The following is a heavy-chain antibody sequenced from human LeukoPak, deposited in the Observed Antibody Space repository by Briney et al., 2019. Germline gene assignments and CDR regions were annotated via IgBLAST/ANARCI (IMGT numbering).Heavy chain of an antibody. J-gene: IGHJ4*02. D-gene: IGHD1-26*01. CDR3: SRESGPFSNFGF. V-gene: IGHV4-4*02. CDR2: FPLRGLT. Sequence: PSDTLSLTCGVSGGSISGNNWWSWVRQPPGQGLEWVGEFPLRGLTNYNPSLRSRLTMSLDEYKNQVSLNLSSVTAADTAVYYCSRESGPFSNFGFWGQGTLVSVHS. CDR1: GGSISGNNW.